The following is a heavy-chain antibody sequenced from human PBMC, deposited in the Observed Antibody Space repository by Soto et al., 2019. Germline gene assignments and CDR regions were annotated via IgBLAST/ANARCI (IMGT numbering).Heavy chain of an antibody. D-gene: IGHD3-22*01. CDR3: AKEMFPQTVLDSSSPWGDY. Sequence: GGSLRLSCEASGLNFTKHPMIWVRQGPGKGLEWVAAISGRTGDTAYADSVRGRFTLSRDSSTYTMFLQMNSLRAEDTAVYYCAKEMFPQTVLDSSSPWGDYWGPGTLVTVSS. V-gene: IGHV3-23*01. CDR2: ISGRTGDT. CDR1: GLNFTKHP. J-gene: IGHJ4*02.